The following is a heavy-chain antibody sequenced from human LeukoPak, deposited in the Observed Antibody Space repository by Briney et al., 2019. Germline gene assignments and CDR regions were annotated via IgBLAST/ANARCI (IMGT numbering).Heavy chain of an antibody. Sequence: ASVKVSCKASGYTFTSYDINWVRQATGQGLEWMGWMNSNSGNTGYAQKFQGRVTITRNTSISTAYMELSSLRSEDTAVYYCARGEQLDAFDIWGQGTMVTVSS. CDR3: ARGEQLDAFDI. J-gene: IGHJ3*02. V-gene: IGHV1-8*03. CDR2: MNSNSGNT. D-gene: IGHD6-6*01. CDR1: GYTFTSYD.